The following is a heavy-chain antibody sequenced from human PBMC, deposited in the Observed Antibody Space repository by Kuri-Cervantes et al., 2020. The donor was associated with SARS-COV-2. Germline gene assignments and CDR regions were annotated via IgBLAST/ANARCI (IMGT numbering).Heavy chain of an antibody. J-gene: IGHJ4*02. CDR1: GFTFSNAW. Sequence: GGSLRLSCAASGFTFSNAWMSWVRQAPGKGLEWVGRIKSKTDGGTTDYAAPVKGRFTISRDDSKNTLYLQMNSLKTEDTAVYYCTTDWGFLEWLSYDYWGQGTLVTVSS. D-gene: IGHD3-3*01. CDR2: IKSKTDGGTT. V-gene: IGHV3-15*01. CDR3: TTDWGFLEWLSYDY.